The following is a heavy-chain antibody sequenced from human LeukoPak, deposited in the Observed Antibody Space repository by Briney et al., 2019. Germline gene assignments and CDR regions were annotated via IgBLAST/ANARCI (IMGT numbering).Heavy chain of an antibody. V-gene: IGHV4-34*01. CDR3: KCRHYYYYYLDG. Sequence: SETLSLTCAVYGGSFSGYYWSWIRQPPGKGLEWIGEINHSGSTNYNPSLKSRVTISVDTSKNQFSLKLSSVTAADTAVYYCKCRHYYYYYLDGWGKGTTVTVSS. CDR2: INHSGST. J-gene: IGHJ6*03. CDR1: GGSFSGYY.